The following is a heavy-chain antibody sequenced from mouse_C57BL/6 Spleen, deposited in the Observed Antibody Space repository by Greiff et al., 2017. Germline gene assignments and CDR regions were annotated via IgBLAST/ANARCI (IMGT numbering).Heavy chain of an antibody. D-gene: IGHD2-4*01. CDR1: GYTFTDYE. Sequence: QVQLKESGAELVRPGASVTLSCKASGYTFTDYEMHWVKQTPVHGLEWIGAIDPETGGTAYNQKFKGKAILTADKSSSTAYIELRSLTSEDSAVYYWTRYYDSWYFDGWGTGNTVTVSS. J-gene: IGHJ1*03. CDR2: IDPETGGT. CDR3: TRYYDSWYFDG. V-gene: IGHV1-15*01.